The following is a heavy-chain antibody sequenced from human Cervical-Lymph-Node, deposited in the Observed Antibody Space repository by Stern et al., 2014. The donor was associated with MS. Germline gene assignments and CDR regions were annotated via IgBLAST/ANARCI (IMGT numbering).Heavy chain of an antibody. J-gene: IGHJ4*02. D-gene: IGHD1-26*01. V-gene: IGHV1-18*01. Sequence: QMQLVQSGAEVKKPGASVKVSCKPTGYTFTNYGISWVRQAPGQGLEWMVWISTYNGRTNYAQKLQGRLTMTRDTSTSTAYMDLRSLTSDDTAVYYCARRSGSYSFDYWGQGTLVTVSS. CDR2: ISTYNGRT. CDR1: GYTFTNYG. CDR3: ARRSGSYSFDY.